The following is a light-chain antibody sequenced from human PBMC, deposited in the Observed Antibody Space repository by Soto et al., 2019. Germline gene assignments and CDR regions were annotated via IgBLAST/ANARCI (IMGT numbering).Light chain of an antibody. J-gene: IGKJ4*01. V-gene: IGKV3-11*01. Sequence: EVVLTQSPATLSLSPGERAILSCRASQSVSADLAWYQQRPGQPPRLLIYDASNRAAGIPARFSGSGSGTDFTLTISSLEPEDFGVYYCQQRNSCPPSLTFGGGTRVEI. CDR1: QSVSAD. CDR3: QQRNSCPPSLT. CDR2: DAS.